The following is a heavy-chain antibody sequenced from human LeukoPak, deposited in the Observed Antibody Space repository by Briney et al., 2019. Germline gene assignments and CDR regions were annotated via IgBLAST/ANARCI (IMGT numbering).Heavy chain of an antibody. CDR2: INPNSGGT. CDR3: AREAVSITMVRGVIPYFDY. V-gene: IGHV1-2*02. Sequence: ASVKVSCKASGYTFTGYYMHWVRQAPGQGLEWMGWINPNSGGTSYAQKFQGRVTMTRDTSISTAYMELSRLRSDDTAVYYCAREAVSITMVRGVIPYFDYWGQGTLVTVSS. D-gene: IGHD3-10*01. CDR1: GYTFTGYY. J-gene: IGHJ4*02.